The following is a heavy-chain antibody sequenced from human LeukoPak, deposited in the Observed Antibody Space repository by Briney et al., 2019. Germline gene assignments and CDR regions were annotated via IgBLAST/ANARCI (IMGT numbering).Heavy chain of an antibody. CDR3: VRVSGLNNFDS. J-gene: IGHJ4*02. D-gene: IGHD1/OR15-1a*01. V-gene: IGHV4-34*01. Sequence: PSETLSLTCAVYGGSFSGYYWSWIRQPPGKGLEWIGEISHSGSTNYSPSLKSRLTVSIVTSKKQFSLKLSSVTAADTGVYYCVRVSGLNNFDSWGQGTLVTVSS. CDR2: ISHSGST. CDR1: GGSFSGYY.